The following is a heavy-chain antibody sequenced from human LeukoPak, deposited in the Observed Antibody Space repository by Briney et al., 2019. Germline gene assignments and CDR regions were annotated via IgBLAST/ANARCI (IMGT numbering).Heavy chain of an antibody. V-gene: IGHV1-2*02. CDR3: ARGFRLSAIEDWFDP. CDR1: GYTFTAYY. CDR2: ITPNSGGT. Sequence: WASVKVSCKASGYTFTAYYVHWVRQAPGQGLEWMGWITPNSGGTKYAQKFQGRVTMTRDTSISTAYMELSGLRSDDTAVYYCARGFRLSAIEDWFDPWGQGTLVTISS. J-gene: IGHJ5*02. D-gene: IGHD2-2*02.